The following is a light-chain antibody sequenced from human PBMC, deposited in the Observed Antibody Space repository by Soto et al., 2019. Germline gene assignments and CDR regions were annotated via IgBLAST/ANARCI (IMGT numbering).Light chain of an antibody. CDR1: QGLVYGDGNTF. V-gene: IGKV2-30*01. CDR2: QVS. J-gene: IGKJ1*01. CDR3: MQGTHWPWT. Sequence: DVVMTQSPLSLPVTLGQPASISCRSTQGLVYGDGNTFLNWFHQRPGQSPRRLIYQVSNRDSGVPDRFSASGSGTDFTLKISRVEAEDVGVYYCMQGTHWPWTFGQGTKVEI.